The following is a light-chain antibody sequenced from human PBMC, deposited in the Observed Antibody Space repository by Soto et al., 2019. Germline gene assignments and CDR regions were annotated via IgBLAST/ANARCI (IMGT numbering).Light chain of an antibody. CDR3: QQYYSTPLT. CDR1: QSVLYSSNNKNY. V-gene: IGKV4-1*01. J-gene: IGKJ4*01. CDR2: WAS. Sequence: DIVMTQSPDSLAVSLGARATINCKSSQSVLYSSNNKNYLAWYQQKPGQPPKLLIYWASTRESGVPDQFSGSGSGTDFTLTISSLQAEDVALYFCQQYYSTPLTFGGGTKVEIK.